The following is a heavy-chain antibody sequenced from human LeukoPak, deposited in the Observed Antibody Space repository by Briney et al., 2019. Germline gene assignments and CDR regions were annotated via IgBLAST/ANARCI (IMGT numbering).Heavy chain of an antibody. CDR3: ARDEPRYNWNDF. V-gene: IGHV3-69-1*01. J-gene: IGHJ5*01. CDR1: GFTFSGSA. Sequence: GGSLRLSCAASGFTFSGSAMSWVRQAPGKGLEWVSSNADSVKGRFTISRDNAKNSLYLQMNSLRAEDTAVYYCARDEPRYNWNDFWGQGTLVTVSS.